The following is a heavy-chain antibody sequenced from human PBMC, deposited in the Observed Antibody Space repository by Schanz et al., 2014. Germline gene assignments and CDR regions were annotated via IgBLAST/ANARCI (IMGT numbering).Heavy chain of an antibody. CDR2: ISPYNGNT. CDR3: ARGGYSSGWYDRDIAHFDY. CDR1: GYTFSSYG. Sequence: QVQLVQSGAEVKKPGASVKVSCKTSGYTFSSYGITWVRQAPGQGLEWMGWISPYNGNTNYAPKVQGRVTVTTDTSTSTACMELRSLRSDDTAVYYCARGGYSSGWYDRDIAHFDYWGQGTLVTVSS. J-gene: IGHJ4*02. D-gene: IGHD6-19*01. V-gene: IGHV1-18*01.